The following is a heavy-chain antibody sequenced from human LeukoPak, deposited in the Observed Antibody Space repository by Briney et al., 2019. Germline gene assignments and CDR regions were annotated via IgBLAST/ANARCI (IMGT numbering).Heavy chain of an antibody. D-gene: IGHD6-19*01. CDR2: ISHDGGHK. Sequence: GRSLRLSCAVSGFTFNNYAIHWVRQAPGKGLEWVAVISHDGGHKYYADSVKGRFTISRDNAKNSLYLQMNSLRAEDTAVYYCARDNGWYYFDYWGQGTLVTVSS. J-gene: IGHJ4*02. V-gene: IGHV3-30-3*01. CDR3: ARDNGWYYFDY. CDR1: GFTFNNYA.